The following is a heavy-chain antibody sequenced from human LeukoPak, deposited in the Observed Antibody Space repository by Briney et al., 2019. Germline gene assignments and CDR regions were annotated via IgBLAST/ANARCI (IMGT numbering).Heavy chain of an antibody. CDR1: GFSFNTYP. V-gene: IGHV3-30*04. CDR2: ISNAGNNK. J-gene: IGHJ4*02. Sequence: PGRSLRLSCAASGFSFNTYPMHWVRQAPGKGLEWVAVISNAGNNKYYADSVKGRFTISRDNSNNTLSLQMNGLRVEDTAVYYCARPDDSESFYRANHYWGRGTLVTVS. CDR3: ARPDDSESFYRANHY. D-gene: IGHD3-10*01.